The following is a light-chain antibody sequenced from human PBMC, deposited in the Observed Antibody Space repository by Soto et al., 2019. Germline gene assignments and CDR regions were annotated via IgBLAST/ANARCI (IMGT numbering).Light chain of an antibody. CDR3: CSYAGIYTSV. J-gene: IGLJ1*01. CDR2: DVS. CDR1: SSDVGGYNY. V-gene: IGLV2-11*01. Sequence: QSALTQPRSVSGSPGQSVTISCTGTSSDVGGYNYVSWYQQHPGKAPKLMIYDVSKRPSGVPDRFSGSKSGTTASLTISGLQDEDADDYYCCSYAGIYTSVFGTGTKVTVL.